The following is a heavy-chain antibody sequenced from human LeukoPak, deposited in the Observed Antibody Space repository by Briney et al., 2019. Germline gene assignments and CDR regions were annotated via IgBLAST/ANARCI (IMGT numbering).Heavy chain of an antibody. D-gene: IGHD3-22*01. CDR2: IKQDGSEK. V-gene: IGHV3-7*04. J-gene: IGHJ4*02. CDR3: AKDSSGYSTDY. CDR1: GSTFGSYW. Sequence: GGSLRLSCAASGSTFGSYWMNWVRQAPGKGLEWVANIKQDGSEKYYVDSVKGRFTISRDNAKDSLYLQMSSLRAEDTAVYYCAKDSSGYSTDYWGQGTLVTVSS.